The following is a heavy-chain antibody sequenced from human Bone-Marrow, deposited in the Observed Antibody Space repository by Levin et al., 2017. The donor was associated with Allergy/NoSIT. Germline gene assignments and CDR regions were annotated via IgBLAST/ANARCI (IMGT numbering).Heavy chain of an antibody. V-gene: IGHV3-33*01. CDR1: GFTFSSYG. J-gene: IGHJ4*02. D-gene: IGHD2-21*02. CDR3: ARAGPTYCGGDCYPDY. CDR2: IWYDGSNK. Sequence: PGGSLRLSCAASGFTFSSYGMHWVRQAPGKGLEWVAVIWYDGSNKYYADSVKGRFTISRDNSKNTLYLQMNSLRAEDTAVYYCARAGPTYCGGDCYPDYWGQGTLVTVSS.